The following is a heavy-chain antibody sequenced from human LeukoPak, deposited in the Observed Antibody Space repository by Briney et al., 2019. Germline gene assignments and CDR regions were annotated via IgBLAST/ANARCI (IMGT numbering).Heavy chain of an antibody. CDR2: ISYDGSNK. J-gene: IGHJ4*02. D-gene: IGHD1-26*01. V-gene: IGHV3-30*18. CDR1: GFTFSSYG. Sequence: GESLRLSCAASGFTFSSYGMPWVRQAPGKGLEWVAVISYDGSNKYYADSVKGRFTISRDNSKNTLYLQMNSLRAEDTAVYYCANLGTGATSPFDYWGQGTLVTVSS. CDR3: ANLGTGATSPFDY.